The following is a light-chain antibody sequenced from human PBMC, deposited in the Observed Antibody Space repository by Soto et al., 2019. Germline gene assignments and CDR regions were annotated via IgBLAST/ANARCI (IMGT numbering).Light chain of an antibody. CDR3: SSYTSSSSGV. CDR1: SSDVGGYNY. J-gene: IGLJ1*01. Sequence: QSALTQPASVSGSPGQSITISCTGTSSDVGGYNYVSWHQQHPGKAPKLMIYDVSNRPSGVSNRFSGSKSGNTASLTISGLQAEDEADYYCSSYTSSSSGVFGTGTKVT. CDR2: DVS. V-gene: IGLV2-14*01.